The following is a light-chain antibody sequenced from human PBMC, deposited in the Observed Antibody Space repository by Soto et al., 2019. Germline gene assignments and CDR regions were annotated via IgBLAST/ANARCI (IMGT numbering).Light chain of an antibody. Sequence: EIVLTQSPGTLSLSPGERATLSCRASQSVSSSFLAWYQQKPGQAPRLLIYGASSRATGIPDRFSGSGSGTDSTLNISRLEPEDFAVYYCQQYDSSPWTFGQGTKVEIK. CDR1: QSVSSSF. CDR3: QQYDSSPWT. V-gene: IGKV3-20*01. J-gene: IGKJ1*01. CDR2: GAS.